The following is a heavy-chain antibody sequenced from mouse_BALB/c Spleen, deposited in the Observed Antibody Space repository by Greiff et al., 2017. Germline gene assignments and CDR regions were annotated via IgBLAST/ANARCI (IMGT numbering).Heavy chain of an antibody. CDR3: ARQTSATHYYAMDY. J-gene: IGHJ4*01. Sequence: EVQLLESGGDLVRPGGSLKFSCTASGFTFSGYCMSWVRQTPDQRLEWIGCIGPGDSYTYYAHNVKGRFTMTRDTASNTVYLQLSSLKSEDTAVYYCARQTSATHYYAMDYWGQGTSVTVSS. D-gene: IGHD1-1*01. V-gene: IGHV5-6*01. CDR1: GFTFSGYC. CDR2: IGPGDSYT.